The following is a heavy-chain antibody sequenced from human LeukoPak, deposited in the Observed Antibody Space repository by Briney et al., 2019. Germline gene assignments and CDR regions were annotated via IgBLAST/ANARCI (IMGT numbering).Heavy chain of an antibody. CDR3: ARAGSYRLTTTL. D-gene: IGHD4-17*01. Sequence: SETLSLTCTVSGGSISPYYWIWIRQPPGKGLEWIGYISYSGSTSFNPSLKSRVTISIHTSTNQLSLALSSVTAADTAVYYCARAGSYRLTTTLWGQGTLVTVSS. CDR1: GGSISPYY. V-gene: IGHV4-59*01. J-gene: IGHJ4*02. CDR2: ISYSGST.